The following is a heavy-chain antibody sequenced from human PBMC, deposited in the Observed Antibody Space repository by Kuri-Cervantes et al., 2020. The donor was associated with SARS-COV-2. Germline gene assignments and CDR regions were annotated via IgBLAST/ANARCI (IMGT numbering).Heavy chain of an antibody. J-gene: IGHJ4*02. Sequence: SGPTLVKPTQTLTLTCTFSGFSLSTSGMCVSWIRQPPGKALEWLARIDWDDDKYYSTSLNTRLSISKDTSKDQVVLTMTNMDPVDTGTYYCVRIRAATVIADYWGQGTLVTVSS. CDR1: GFSLSTSGMC. CDR2: IDWDDDK. CDR3: VRIRAATVIADY. D-gene: IGHD4-11*01. V-gene: IGHV2-70*11.